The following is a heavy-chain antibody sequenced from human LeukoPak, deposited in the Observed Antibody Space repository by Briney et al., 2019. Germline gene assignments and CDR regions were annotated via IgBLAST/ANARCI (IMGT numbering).Heavy chain of an antibody. Sequence: SETLSLTCAVYGGSFSGYYWSWIRQPPGKGLEWIGEINHSGSTNYNLSLKSRVTISVDTSKNQYSLKLSSVTAADTAVYYCARGRAYYDILTGYYTRYNWFDPWGQGTLVTVSS. CDR1: GGSFSGYY. V-gene: IGHV4-34*01. CDR2: INHSGST. CDR3: ARGRAYYDILTGYYTRYNWFDP. D-gene: IGHD3-9*01. J-gene: IGHJ5*02.